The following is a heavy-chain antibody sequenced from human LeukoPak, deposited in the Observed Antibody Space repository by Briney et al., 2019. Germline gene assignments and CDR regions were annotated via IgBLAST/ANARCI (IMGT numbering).Heavy chain of an antibody. Sequence: KPSETLSLTSTVSGVSITSYYWSWFRQPAGKGLEWIGRIYSSGTPNYNPSFNSRVTLSMDTSKNQFTLKLTSVTAADTAVYYCAKSITMAPNYYYGMEVWGQGTTVTVSS. V-gene: IGHV4-4*07. D-gene: IGHD3-10*01. CDR3: AKSITMAPNYYYGMEV. J-gene: IGHJ6*02. CDR1: GVSITSYY. CDR2: IYSSGTP.